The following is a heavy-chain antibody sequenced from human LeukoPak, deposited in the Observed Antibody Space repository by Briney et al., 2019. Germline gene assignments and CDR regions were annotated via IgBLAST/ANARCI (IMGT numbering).Heavy chain of an antibody. Sequence: TSETLSLTCTVSGGSISSYYWSWIRQPPGKGLEWIGYIYYSGSTNYNPSLKSRVTISVDTSKNQFSLKLSSVTAADTAVYYCARLDIVVVPAARPEYYFDYWGQGTLVTVSS. D-gene: IGHD2-2*03. CDR3: ARLDIVVVPAARPEYYFDY. V-gene: IGHV4-59*01. CDR1: GGSISSYY. J-gene: IGHJ4*02. CDR2: IYYSGST.